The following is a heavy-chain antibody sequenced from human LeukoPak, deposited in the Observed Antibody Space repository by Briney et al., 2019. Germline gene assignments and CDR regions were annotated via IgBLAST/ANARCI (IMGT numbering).Heavy chain of an antibody. J-gene: IGHJ3*02. Sequence: PSETLSLTCSVSGGSISDFNWSWIRQPAGKGLEWIGRIYTNGNTNYNPSLQSRVTMSLDTSKNQFSLKVNSVTAADTAVYYCARDGAYRLLNDAFDIWGKGTTVTVSS. CDR1: GGSISDFN. CDR3: ARDGAYRLLNDAFDI. CDR2: IYTNGNT. D-gene: IGHD1-14*01. V-gene: IGHV4-4*07.